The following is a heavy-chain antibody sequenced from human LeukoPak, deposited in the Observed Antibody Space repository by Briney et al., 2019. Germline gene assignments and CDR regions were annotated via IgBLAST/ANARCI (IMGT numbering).Heavy chain of an antibody. CDR3: ARDIYYCGSSGYFLTYYIDS. Sequence: GGSLRLSCAGSGFTFSSYWLSWVRQAPGKGLEWVANIKQDGSEQYYVDSVKGRFTISRDNAKKSLYLQMNSLRVDDTAVYFCARDIYYCGSSGYFLTYYIDSWGQGTLVTVSS. V-gene: IGHV3-7*01. CDR2: IKQDGSEQ. J-gene: IGHJ4*02. CDR1: GFTFSSYW. D-gene: IGHD3-22*01.